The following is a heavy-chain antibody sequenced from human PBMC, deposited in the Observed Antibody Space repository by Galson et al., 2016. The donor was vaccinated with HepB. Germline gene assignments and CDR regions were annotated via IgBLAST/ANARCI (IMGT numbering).Heavy chain of an antibody. CDR3: ARAQRRTDSSGWNYVDY. D-gene: IGHD6-19*01. CDR2: INPSGGST. Sequence: SVKVSCKASGYTFTSYYIHWVRQAPGQGLEWMGVINPSGGSTNYAQKFLGRVTMTTDTSTSTVYMELSILRSEDTAVHYCARAQRRTDSSGWNYVDYWGQGTVVTVSS. CDR1: GYTFTSYY. J-gene: IGHJ4*02. V-gene: IGHV1-46*01.